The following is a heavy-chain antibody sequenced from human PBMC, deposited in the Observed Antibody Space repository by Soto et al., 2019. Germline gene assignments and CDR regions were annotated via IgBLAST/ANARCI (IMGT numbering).Heavy chain of an antibody. D-gene: IGHD3-22*01. CDR2: IYYSGST. V-gene: IGHV4-59*01. CDR1: GVSISSYY. Sequence: QVQLQESGPGLVKPSETLSLTCTVSGVSISSYYWSWIRQPPGKGLEWIGYIYYSGSTNYNPSLXSXAXIXXDTSKNQFSLKLSSVTAADTAVYYCARSRGGYFDYWGQGTLVTVSS. J-gene: IGHJ4*02. CDR3: ARSRGGYFDY.